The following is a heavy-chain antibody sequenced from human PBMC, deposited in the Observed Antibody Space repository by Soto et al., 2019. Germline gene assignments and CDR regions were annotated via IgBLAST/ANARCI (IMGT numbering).Heavy chain of an antibody. J-gene: IGHJ1*01. Sequence: QVQLVQSGGEVRKPGASVKLSCKASGYSFNDYYIHWVRQGPGQALEWIGMINSRGGSTTYAERFQDRLTLTRDKSTRTVYMELSSLSSADTANYYCVRMTTLTGFERFQDWGQGTLVSVSS. CDR2: INSRGGST. D-gene: IGHD3-9*01. CDR3: VRMTTLTGFERFQD. V-gene: IGHV1-46*02. CDR1: GYSFNDYY.